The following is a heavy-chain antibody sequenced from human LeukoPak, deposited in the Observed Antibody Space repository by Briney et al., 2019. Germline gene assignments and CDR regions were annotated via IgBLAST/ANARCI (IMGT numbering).Heavy chain of an antibody. D-gene: IGHD5-18*01. CDR3: ARILGYSYIMNWFDP. CDR1: GSSISSSSYY. V-gene: IGHV4-39*01. Sequence: PSETLSLTCTVSGSSISSSSYYWGWIRQPPGKGLEWIGSIYYSGSTYYNPSLKSRVTISVDTSKNQFSLKLSSVTAADTAVYYCARILGYSYIMNWFDPWGQGTLVTVSS. J-gene: IGHJ5*02. CDR2: IYYSGST.